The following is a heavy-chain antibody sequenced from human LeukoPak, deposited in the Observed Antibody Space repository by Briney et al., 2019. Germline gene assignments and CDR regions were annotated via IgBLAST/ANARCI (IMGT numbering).Heavy chain of an antibody. Sequence: GGSLRLSCVASGFTFSRYWMSWVRQAPGKGLEWVSGISPGGGPTYYADSVKGRFTISRDDSKNTLYLQMKNLRAEDTAVYYCARAPYSSGWYFDYWGQGTLVTVSS. CDR2: ISPGGGPT. V-gene: IGHV3-23*01. J-gene: IGHJ4*02. CDR3: ARAPYSSGWYFDY. CDR1: GFTFSRYW. D-gene: IGHD6-19*01.